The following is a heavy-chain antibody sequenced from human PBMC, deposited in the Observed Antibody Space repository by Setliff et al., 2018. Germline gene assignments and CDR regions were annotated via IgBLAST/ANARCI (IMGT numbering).Heavy chain of an antibody. CDR1: GFDFTTNW. J-gene: IGHJ4*02. Sequence: PGGSLRLSCEVSGFDFTTNWMTWVRQAPGKGLEWVANIKQGGSEKYYLGAVKGRFTISRDDSKNTAYLEMNSLKAEDTAVYYCTTDPSYPVGYWGQGTLVTVSS. D-gene: IGHD3-10*01. V-gene: IGHV3-7*03. CDR2: IKQGGSEK. CDR3: TTDPSYPVGY.